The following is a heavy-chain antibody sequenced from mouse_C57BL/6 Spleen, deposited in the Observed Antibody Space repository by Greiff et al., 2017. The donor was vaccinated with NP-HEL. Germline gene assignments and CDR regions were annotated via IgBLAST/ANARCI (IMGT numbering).Heavy chain of an antibody. V-gene: IGHV1-15*01. CDR3: TRGDTTVVGTGS. CDR2: IDPETGGT. CDR1: GYTFTDYE. Sequence: VQLQQSGAELVRPGASVTLSCKASGYTFTDYEMHWVKQTPVHGLEWIGAIDPETGGTAYNQKFKGKAILTADKSSSTAYMELRSLTSEDSAVYYCTRGDTTVVGTGSWGQGTLVTVSA. J-gene: IGHJ3*01. D-gene: IGHD1-1*01.